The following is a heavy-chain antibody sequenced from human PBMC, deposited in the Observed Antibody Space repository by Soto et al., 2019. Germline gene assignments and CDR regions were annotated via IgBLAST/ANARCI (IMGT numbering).Heavy chain of an antibody. CDR1: GFTFSSYS. D-gene: IGHD2-15*01. CDR3: ARVKGSFFPPHYYYYGMDV. CDR2: ISSSSSTI. J-gene: IGHJ6*02. Sequence: GGSLRLSCAASGFTFSSYSMNWVRQAPGKGLEWVSYISSSSSTIYYADSVKGRFTISRDNAKNSLYLQMNSLRDEDTAVYYCARVKGSFFPPHYYYYGMDVWGQGTTVTVSS. V-gene: IGHV3-48*02.